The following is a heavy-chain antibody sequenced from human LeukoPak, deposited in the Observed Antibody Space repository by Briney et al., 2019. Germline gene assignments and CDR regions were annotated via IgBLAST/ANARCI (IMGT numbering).Heavy chain of an antibody. J-gene: IGHJ6*03. CDR3: ARAGSNFYDSSGYYWDYYYYMDV. Sequence: SETLSLTCAVYGGSFSGYYWSWIRQPPGKGVEWIGEINHSGSTNYNTYLKRRVTISVETSKNQFSLKLSSVTAADTAVYYCARAGSNFYDSSGYYWDYYYYMDVWGKGTTVTVSS. CDR2: INHSGST. V-gene: IGHV4-34*01. CDR1: GGSFSGYY. D-gene: IGHD3-22*01.